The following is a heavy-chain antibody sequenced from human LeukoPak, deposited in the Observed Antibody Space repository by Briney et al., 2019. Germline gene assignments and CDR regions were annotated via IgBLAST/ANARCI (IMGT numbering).Heavy chain of an antibody. V-gene: IGHV1-46*01. J-gene: IGHJ4*02. CDR1: GYTFTGYY. CDR3: ARALWEPGVPYYFDY. CDR2: INPNSGGST. D-gene: IGHD1-14*01. Sequence: GASVKVSCKASGYTFTGYYMHWVRQAPGQGLEWMGWINPNSGGSTSYAQKFQGRVTMTRDTSTSTVYMELSSLRSEDTAVYYCARALWEPGVPYYFDYWGQGTLVTVSS.